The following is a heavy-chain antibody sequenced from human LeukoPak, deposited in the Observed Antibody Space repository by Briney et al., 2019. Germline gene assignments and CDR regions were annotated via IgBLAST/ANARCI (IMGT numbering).Heavy chain of an antibody. D-gene: IGHD1-1*01. CDR3: AKDLDNLPYNWFDP. CDR2: IRYDGSNK. Sequence: GGSLRLSCAASGFTFSSYGMHWVRQAPGKGLEWVAFIRYDGSNKYYADSVKGRFTISRDNSKNTLYLQMNSLRAEDTAVYYCAKDLDNLPYNWFDPWGQGTLVTVSS. CDR1: GFTFSSYG. J-gene: IGHJ5*02. V-gene: IGHV3-30*02.